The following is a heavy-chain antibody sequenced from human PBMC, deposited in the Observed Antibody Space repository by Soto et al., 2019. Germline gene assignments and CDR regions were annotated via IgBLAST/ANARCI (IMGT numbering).Heavy chain of an antibody. CDR2: INYSGST. J-gene: IGHJ4*02. CDR1: DGSIDSSAYS. D-gene: IGHD2-21*02. CDR3: ARRDCGGDCYSWYY. V-gene: IGHV4-39*01. Sequence: SETLSLTCTVSDGSIDSSAYSWGWIRQPPGKGLEWIGSINYSGSTYYSPSLKSRVTISIDTSRNQFSLRLSSVTAADTAVYYCARRDCGGDCYSWYYWGQGTLATVSS.